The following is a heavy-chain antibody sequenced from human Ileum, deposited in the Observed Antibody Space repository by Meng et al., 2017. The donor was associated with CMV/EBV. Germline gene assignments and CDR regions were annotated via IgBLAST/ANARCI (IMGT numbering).Heavy chain of an antibody. Sequence: QVQLQESGPGLVKPSETLSLTCTVSGDSFISGRHFWGWIRQAPGKGLEWIATVHYTETTHYNPSLRSRITISVDTAKNQISLKVSSLTAADTAIYYCAADISTAWFYYWGQGSLVTVSS. J-gene: IGHJ4*02. CDR3: AADISTAWFYY. D-gene: IGHD2-2*01. CDR2: VHYTETT. CDR1: GDSFISGRHF. V-gene: IGHV4-39*07.